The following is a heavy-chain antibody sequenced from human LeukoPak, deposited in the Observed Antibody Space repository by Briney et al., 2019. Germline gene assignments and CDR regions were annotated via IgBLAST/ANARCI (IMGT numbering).Heavy chain of an antibody. J-gene: IGHJ6*02. CDR1: GFTFSPYT. Sequence: PGGSLRLSCAVAGFTFSPYTMNWVRQARGKGLEWVSCISKGGTYIYYADSVRGRFTISRDNAKNSLYLQMNSLRAEDTAVYYCAREEDSTTIRSSYGMDVWGQGTTVTVSS. CDR2: ISKGGTYI. D-gene: IGHD3-3*01. V-gene: IGHV3-21*01. CDR3: AREEDSTTIRSSYGMDV.